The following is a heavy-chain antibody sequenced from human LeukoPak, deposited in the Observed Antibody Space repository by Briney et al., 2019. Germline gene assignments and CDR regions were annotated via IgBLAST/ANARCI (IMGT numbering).Heavy chain of an antibody. D-gene: IGHD2-2*01. CDR1: GYSFSNYW. CDR3: ARYCDTTSCYRY. J-gene: IGHJ4*02. CDR2: IYPGDSEI. V-gene: IGHV5-51*01. Sequence: GESLKISCKGSGYSFSNYWIGWVRQMPGKGLEWMGIIYPGDSEIRYNPSFQGQVTISADKSITTTYLQWSRLKASDTAMYYCARYCDTTSCYRYWGQGTLVTVSS.